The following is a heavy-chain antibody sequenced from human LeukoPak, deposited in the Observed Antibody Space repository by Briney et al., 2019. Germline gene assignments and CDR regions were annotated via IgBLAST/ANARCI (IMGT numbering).Heavy chain of an antibody. V-gene: IGHV3-11*06. CDR2: ISSSSSYT. CDR3: ARSCSSTSCPFDY. D-gene: IGHD2-2*01. CDR1: GFTFSDYY. J-gene: IGHJ4*02. Sequence: GGSLRLSCAASGFTFSDYYMSWIRQAPGKGLEWVSYISSSSSYTNYADPVKGRFTISRDNAKDSLYLQMNSLRAEDTAVYYCARSCSSTSCPFDYWGQGTLVTVSS.